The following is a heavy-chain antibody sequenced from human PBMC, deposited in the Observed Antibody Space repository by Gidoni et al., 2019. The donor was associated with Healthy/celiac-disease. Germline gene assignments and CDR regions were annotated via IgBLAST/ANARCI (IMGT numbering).Heavy chain of an antibody. CDR3: ARHPMYYDFWSGFFDY. CDR1: GYSFTSYW. D-gene: IGHD3-3*01. CDR2: IDPSDSYT. J-gene: IGHJ4*02. Sequence: DVQLVQSGAEVKKPGESLRISCKGSGYSFTSYWISWVRQMPGKGLEWMGRIDPSDSYTNYSPSFQGHVTISADKSISTAYLQWSSLKASDTAMYYCARHPMYYDFWSGFFDYWGQGTLVTVSS. V-gene: IGHV5-10-1*01.